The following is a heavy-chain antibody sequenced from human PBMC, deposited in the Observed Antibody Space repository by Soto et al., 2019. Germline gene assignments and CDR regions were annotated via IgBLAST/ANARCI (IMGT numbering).Heavy chain of an antibody. J-gene: IGHJ5*02. D-gene: IGHD6-13*01. Sequence: ASVTVCCKDSVYTLTGYYMHWVRQDHGQGLEWMGWINPNSGGTNYAQKFQGWVTMTRDTSISTAYMELSRLRSDDTAVYYCARASAAAGTKGLRSNWFDPWGQGTLVTVSS. CDR2: INPNSGGT. CDR1: VYTLTGYY. V-gene: IGHV1-2*04. CDR3: ARASAAAGTKGLRSNWFDP.